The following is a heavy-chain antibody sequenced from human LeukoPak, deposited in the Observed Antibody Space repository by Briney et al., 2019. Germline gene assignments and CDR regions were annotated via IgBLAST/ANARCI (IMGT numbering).Heavy chain of an antibody. V-gene: IGHV6-1*01. CDR1: GDSVSSRGVA. CDR3: VRGRNSAFDI. D-gene: IGHD1-7*01. J-gene: IGHJ3*02. CDR2: TCYGSKWSN. Sequence: SQTLSLTCALSGDSVSSRGVAWNWIRQSPSRGLEWLGRTCYGSKWSNDYAVSVTGRLTITTDTSKNQFSLHLNSVTPPDTAVYYCVRGRNSAFDIWGQGTMVTVSS.